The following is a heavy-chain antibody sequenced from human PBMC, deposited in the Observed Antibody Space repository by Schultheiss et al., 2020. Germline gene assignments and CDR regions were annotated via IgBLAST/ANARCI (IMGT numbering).Heavy chain of an antibody. CDR1: GFTFSSYG. J-gene: IGHJ6*02. V-gene: IGHV3-30*03. Sequence: GGSLRLSCAASGFTFSSYGMHWVRQAPGKGLEWVAVISYDGSNKYYADSVKGRFTISRDNSKNSLYLQMNSLRAEDTAVYYCARDAFFVDFWSGPDGMDVWGQGTTVTVSS. CDR3: ARDAFFVDFWSGPDGMDV. D-gene: IGHD3-3*01. CDR2: ISYDGSNK.